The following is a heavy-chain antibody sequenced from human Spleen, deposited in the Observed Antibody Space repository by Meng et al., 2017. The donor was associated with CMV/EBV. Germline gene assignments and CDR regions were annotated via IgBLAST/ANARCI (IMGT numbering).Heavy chain of an antibody. CDR2: MNPNSGNT. CDR3: ARGGIIQYYYYYYGMDV. J-gene: IGHJ6*02. D-gene: IGHD3-10*01. V-gene: IGHV1-8*03. CDR1: GGTFNSYA. Sequence: ASVKVSCKASGGTFNSYAITWVRQAPGQGLEWMGWMNPNSGNTGYAQKFQGRVTITRNTSISTAYMELSSLRSEDTAVYYCARGGIIQYYYYYYGMDVWGQGTTVTVSS.